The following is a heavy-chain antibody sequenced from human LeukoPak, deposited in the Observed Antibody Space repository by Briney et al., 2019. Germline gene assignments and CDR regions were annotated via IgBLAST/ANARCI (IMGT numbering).Heavy chain of an antibody. Sequence: GGSLRLSCAASGFTFSSYSMNWVRQAPGKGLEWASSISSSSSYIYYADSVKGRFTISRDNAKNSLYLQMNSLRAEDTAVYYCARAPKITMVRGGNYYYYMDVWGKGTTVTVSS. D-gene: IGHD3-10*01. CDR3: ARAPKITMVRGGNYYYYMDV. V-gene: IGHV3-21*01. CDR2: ISSSSSYI. J-gene: IGHJ6*03. CDR1: GFTFSSYS.